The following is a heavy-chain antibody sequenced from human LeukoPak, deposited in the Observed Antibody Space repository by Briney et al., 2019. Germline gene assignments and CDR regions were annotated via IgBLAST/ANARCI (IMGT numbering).Heavy chain of an antibody. CDR3: ARNEGIVVAGTWFDN. CDR2: VYHNGNT. J-gene: IGHJ4*02. CDR1: GFSITGGYY. D-gene: IGHD6-19*01. Sequence: SETLSLNCAVSGFSITGGYYWVWIRQPPGKGLEWIGSVYHNGNTLFNTSLKSRVTLSVDSSKNQFSLRLSSVTAADTARYYCARNEGIVVAGTWFDNWGQGPLVIVSS. V-gene: IGHV4-38-2*01.